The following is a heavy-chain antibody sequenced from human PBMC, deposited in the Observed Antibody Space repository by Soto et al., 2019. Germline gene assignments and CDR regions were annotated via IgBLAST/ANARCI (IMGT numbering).Heavy chain of an antibody. V-gene: IGHV1-18*01. CDR2: ISAYNGNT. CDR1: GYTFTSYG. J-gene: IGHJ6*02. CDR3: ARDMRGSSWLRDYYYYYGMDV. Sequence: ASVKVSCKASGYTFTSYGISWVRQAPGQGLEWMGWISAYNGNTNYAQKLQGRVTVTTDTSTSTAYMELRSLRSDDTAVYYCARDMRGSSWLRDYYYYYGMDVWGQGTTVTVSS. D-gene: IGHD6-13*01.